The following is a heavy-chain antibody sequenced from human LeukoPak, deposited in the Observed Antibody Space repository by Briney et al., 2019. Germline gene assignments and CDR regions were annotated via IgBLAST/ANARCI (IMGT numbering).Heavy chain of an antibody. CDR3: ATSGYYGLGRHNYNWFDP. V-gene: IGHV1-2*02. CDR1: GYTFTGYY. J-gene: IGHJ5*02. Sequence: ASVKVSCKASGYTFTGYYMHWVRQAPGQGLEWMGWINPNSGGTNYAQKFQGRVTMTRDTSISTAYMELSRLRSDDTAVYYCATSGYYGLGRHNYNWFDPWGQGTLVTVSS. CDR2: INPNSGGT. D-gene: IGHD3-10*01.